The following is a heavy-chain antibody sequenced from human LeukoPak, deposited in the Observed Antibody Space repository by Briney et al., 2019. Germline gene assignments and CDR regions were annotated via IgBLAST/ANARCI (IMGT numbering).Heavy chain of an antibody. CDR1: GFTFSNYW. J-gene: IGHJ4*02. V-gene: IGHV3-7*01. CDR3: ARNWGLDY. Sequence: GGSLRLSCAASGFTFSNYWMNWVRQAPGKGLEWVADIKQDGSEKYYVDSVKGRFTISRDNAKNSLYLQMNSLRAEDTAVYYCARNWGLDYWGLGTLVTVSS. D-gene: IGHD7-27*01. CDR2: IKQDGSEK.